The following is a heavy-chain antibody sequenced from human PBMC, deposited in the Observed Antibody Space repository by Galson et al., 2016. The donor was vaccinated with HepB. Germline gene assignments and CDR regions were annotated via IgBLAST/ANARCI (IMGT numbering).Heavy chain of an antibody. D-gene: IGHD3-22*01. CDR3: ARGSHYYLL. V-gene: IGHV3-7*01. CDR1: GFSFSSYW. CDR2: IKQDGSEK. J-gene: IGHJ2*01. Sequence: SLRLSCAASGFSFSSYWMSWVRQAPGKGLEWVANIKQDGSEKYYVDSVKGRFTISRDNARNSLHLQMNSLRAEDTAVYYCARGSHYYLLWGRGTLVTVSS.